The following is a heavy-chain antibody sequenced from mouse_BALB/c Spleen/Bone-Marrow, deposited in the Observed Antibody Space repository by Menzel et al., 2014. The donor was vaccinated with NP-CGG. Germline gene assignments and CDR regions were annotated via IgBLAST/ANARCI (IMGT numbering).Heavy chain of an antibody. J-gene: IGHJ2*01. D-gene: IGHD4-1*01. CDR3: ASTGYFFDY. CDR1: GFTSSSYA. V-gene: IGHV5-9-3*01. Sequence: EVQVVESGGGLVKPGGSLKLSCAASGFTSSSYAMSWVRQTPEKRLEWVATISSGGNYTYYPDSVKGRFTISRDNAKNTLYLQMSSLRSEDTAMYYCASTGYFFDYWGQGTTLTVSS. CDR2: ISSGGNYT.